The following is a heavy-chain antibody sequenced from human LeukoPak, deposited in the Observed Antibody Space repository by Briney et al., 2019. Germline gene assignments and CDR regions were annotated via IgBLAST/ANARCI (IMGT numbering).Heavy chain of an antibody. D-gene: IGHD4-17*01. CDR3: ARVRDDYGGRLFDS. V-gene: IGHV4-59*01. J-gene: IGHJ4*02. CDR2: IYYSGST. CDR1: GGSISSYY. Sequence: SETLSLTCTVSGGSISSYYWSRIRQPPGKGLEWIGYIYYSGSTNYNPSLKSRVTISVDTSRNQFSLKLRSVTAADTAVYYCARVRDDYGGRLFDSWGQGTLVTVSS.